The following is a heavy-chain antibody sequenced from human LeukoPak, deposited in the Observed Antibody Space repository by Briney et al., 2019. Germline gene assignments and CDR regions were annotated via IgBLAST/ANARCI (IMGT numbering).Heavy chain of an antibody. CDR1: GFTFDDYA. Sequence: PGRSLRLSCAASGFTFDDYAMHWVRQAPGKGLEWVSGLNWNSGNIVYADSVKGRFTISRDNAKNSLYLQMNSLRAEDTAVYYCAKVTKYYYGSGSYSGAFDIWGQGTMVTVSS. CDR2: LNWNSGNI. J-gene: IGHJ3*02. V-gene: IGHV3-9*01. CDR3: AKVTKYYYGSGSYSGAFDI. D-gene: IGHD3-10*01.